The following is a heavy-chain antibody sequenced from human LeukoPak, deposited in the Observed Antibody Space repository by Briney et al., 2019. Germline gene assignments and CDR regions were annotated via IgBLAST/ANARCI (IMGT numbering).Heavy chain of an antibody. D-gene: IGHD1-1*01. Sequence: GASVKVSCKASGSTITGYYIYWVRQAPGQGLEWMGWINPNSGDTNNAQKFQGRVTMTRDTSINTAFMELSRLRSDDTAVYYCARDRHWNQGNFDYWGQGTLVTVSS. J-gene: IGHJ4*02. CDR3: ARDRHWNQGNFDY. CDR2: INPNSGDT. CDR1: GSTITGYY. V-gene: IGHV1-2*02.